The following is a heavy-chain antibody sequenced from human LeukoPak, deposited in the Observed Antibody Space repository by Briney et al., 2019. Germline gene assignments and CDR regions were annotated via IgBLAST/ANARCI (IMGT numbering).Heavy chain of an antibody. V-gene: IGHV1-2*02. CDR3: ARGASSGKNYYGMDV. CDR2: INPNSGGT. D-gene: IGHD6-19*01. J-gene: IGHJ6*02. CDR1: GYTFTGYY. Sequence: ASVKVSCKASGYTFTGYYMHCVRQAPGQGLEWMGWINPNSGGTNYAQKFQGRVTMTRDTSISTAYMELSRLRSDDTAVYYCARGASSGKNYYGMDVWGQGTTVTVSS.